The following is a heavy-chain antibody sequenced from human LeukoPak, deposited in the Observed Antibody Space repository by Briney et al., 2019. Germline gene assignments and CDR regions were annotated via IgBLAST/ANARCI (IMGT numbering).Heavy chain of an antibody. Sequence: PGGSLRLSCAASGFTFSNYAMSWVRQAPGKGLEWVSTISDSGGSTYYADSVKGRFTISRDNSKNTLYLQMNSLRAEDTAVYYCVKTLLYQLLKLDYWGQGTLVTVSS. CDR2: ISDSGGST. J-gene: IGHJ4*02. D-gene: IGHD2-2*01. V-gene: IGHV3-23*01. CDR1: GFTFSNYA. CDR3: VKTLLYQLLKLDY.